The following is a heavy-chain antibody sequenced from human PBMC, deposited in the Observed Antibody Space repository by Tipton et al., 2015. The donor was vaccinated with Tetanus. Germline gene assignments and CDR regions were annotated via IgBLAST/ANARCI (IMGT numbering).Heavy chain of an antibody. CDR1: GGSISGHY. CDR2: VYYSGTT. D-gene: IGHD2-15*01. J-gene: IGHJ3*02. CDR3: AGWELLNWNAFDI. Sequence: LSLTCTVSGGSISGHYWSWIRQPPGKGLEWLGRVYYSGTTNYNPSLNSRATISVDTSRNQFSLKLTSVTAADTAVYYCAGWELLNWNAFDIWGQGTGVTVSA. V-gene: IGHV4-59*11.